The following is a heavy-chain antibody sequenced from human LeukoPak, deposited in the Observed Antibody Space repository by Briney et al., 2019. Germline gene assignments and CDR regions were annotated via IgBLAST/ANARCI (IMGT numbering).Heavy chain of an antibody. CDR2: MNPNSGNT. Sequence: ASVKVSCKASGYTFTGYYMHWVRQATGQGLEWMGWMNPNSGNTGYAQKFQGRVTITRNTSISTAYMELSSLRSEDTAVYYCARGPYDFWSGYPLDYWGQGTLVTVSS. D-gene: IGHD3-3*01. V-gene: IGHV1-8*03. CDR3: ARGPYDFWSGYPLDY. J-gene: IGHJ4*02. CDR1: GYTFTGYY.